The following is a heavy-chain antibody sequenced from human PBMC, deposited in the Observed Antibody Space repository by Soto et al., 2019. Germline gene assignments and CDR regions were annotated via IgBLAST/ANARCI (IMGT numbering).Heavy chain of an antibody. CDR3: AGGGVRRGITRTREYYGMYG. V-gene: IGHV5-51*01. J-gene: IGHJ6*04. Sequence: PGESLKISCKGSGYSFTSYWIGWVLQIPWKGLEWMGIIYPGDSDTRYSPSFQGQVTISADKSISTAYLQWSSLKASDTAMYYCAGGGVRRGITRTREYYGMYGWGKGNKVTVAS. D-gene: IGHD3-10*01. CDR1: GYSFTSYW. CDR2: IYPGDSDT.